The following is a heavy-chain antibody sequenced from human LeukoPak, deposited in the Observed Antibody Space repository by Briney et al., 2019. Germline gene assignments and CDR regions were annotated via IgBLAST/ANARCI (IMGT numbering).Heavy chain of an antibody. CDR2: VNTDGSTT. CDR3: ARGWDGFSYGI. V-gene: IGHV3-74*01. J-gene: IGHJ4*02. CDR1: GFTFSSYW. Sequence: GGSLRLSCAASGFTFSSYWIHWVRQAPGKRLVWISRVNTDGSTTSNADSVKGRFTISRDNAKNPEYLQMNSLRAEDTAVYYCARGWDGFSYGIWGQGTLVTVSS. D-gene: IGHD5-18*01.